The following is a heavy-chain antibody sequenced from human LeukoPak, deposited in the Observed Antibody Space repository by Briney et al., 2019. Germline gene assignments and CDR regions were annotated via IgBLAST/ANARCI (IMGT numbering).Heavy chain of an antibody. CDR1: GFTFSSYG. V-gene: IGHV3-33*06. J-gene: IGHJ6*03. Sequence: GRSLRLSCAASGFTFSSYGMHWVRQAPGKGLEWVAVIWYDGSNKYYADSVKGRFTISRDNSKNTLYLQMNSLRAEDTAVYYCAKDLGTFDYMGVWGKGTTVTVSS. D-gene: IGHD3-16*01. CDR3: AKDLGTFDYMGV. CDR2: IWYDGSNK.